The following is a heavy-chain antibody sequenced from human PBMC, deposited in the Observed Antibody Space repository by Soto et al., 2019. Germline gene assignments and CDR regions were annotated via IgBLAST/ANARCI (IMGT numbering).Heavy chain of an antibody. D-gene: IGHD3-10*01. CDR1: GFTFSSYA. J-gene: IGHJ6*02. CDR3: AKEADNMVRGVPLYYGMDV. CDR2: ISGGGYNT. Sequence: EVQLLDSGGGLVQPGGSLRLSCAASGFTFSSYAMSWVRQAPGKGLEWVSTISGGGYNTYYPDSVKGRFTTSRDNSKNTLYLQLKSLKAEDTAVYYCAKEADNMVRGVPLYYGMDVWGQGTTVTVSS. V-gene: IGHV3-23*01.